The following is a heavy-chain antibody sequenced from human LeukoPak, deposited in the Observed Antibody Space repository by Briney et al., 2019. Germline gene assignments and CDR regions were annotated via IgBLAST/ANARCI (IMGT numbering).Heavy chain of an antibody. CDR2: INPDSGAT. V-gene: IGHV1-2*02. CDR1: GYTFTGYY. J-gene: IGHJ5*02. Sequence: ASVKVSCKASGYTFTGYYMHWVRQAPGQGLEWMGWINPDSGATNYAQKFQGRVTMTRDTSINTLYMELSRLRSDDTAVFYCTREARAGNWFDPWGQGTLVTVSS. CDR3: TREARAGNWFDP. D-gene: IGHD5-12*01.